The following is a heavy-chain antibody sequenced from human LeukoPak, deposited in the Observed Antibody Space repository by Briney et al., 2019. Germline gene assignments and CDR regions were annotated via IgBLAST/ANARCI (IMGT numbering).Heavy chain of an antibody. J-gene: IGHJ6*02. Sequence: GGSLRLSRAASGFTFSNYAISWVRQAPGKGLEWVSSINNRGDSTYYADSVKGRFTISRDNSKNTLSLQMNSLRAEDTAIYYCAKNGLPAAIGGGERYNDVCGQGTTVTVSS. D-gene: IGHD2-2*02. V-gene: IGHV3-23*01. CDR3: AKNGLPAAIGGGERYNDV. CDR1: GFTFSNYA. CDR2: INNRGDST.